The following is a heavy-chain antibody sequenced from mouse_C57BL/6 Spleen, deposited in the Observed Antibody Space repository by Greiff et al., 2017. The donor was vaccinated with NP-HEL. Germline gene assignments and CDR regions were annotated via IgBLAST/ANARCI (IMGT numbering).Heavy chain of an antibody. CDR2: INPSTGGT. V-gene: IGHV1-42*01. CDR1: GYSFTGYY. J-gene: IGHJ3*01. Sequence: VHVKQSGPELVKPGASVKISCKASGYSFTGYYMNWVKQSPEKSLEWIGEINPSTGGTTYNQKFKAKATLTVDKSSSTAYMQLKSLTSEDSAVYYCARGYSNYYEAWFAYWGQGTLVTVSA. CDR3: ARGYSNYYEAWFAY. D-gene: IGHD2-5*01.